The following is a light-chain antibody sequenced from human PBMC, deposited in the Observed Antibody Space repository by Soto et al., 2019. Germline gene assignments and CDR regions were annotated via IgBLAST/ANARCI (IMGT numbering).Light chain of an antibody. J-gene: IGLJ1*01. CDR1: SSVIVNNF. V-gene: IGLV1-51*02. CDR3: ATWESSLSPYV. CDR2: ENI. Sequence: QSVLTQPPSVSAAPGQKVTISCSGNSSVIVNNFVSWYQQLPGTAPRLLIYENIKRPSGIPDRFSGSRSGTSATLGITGLQTGDEADYYCATWESSLSPYVFGTGTKVTVL.